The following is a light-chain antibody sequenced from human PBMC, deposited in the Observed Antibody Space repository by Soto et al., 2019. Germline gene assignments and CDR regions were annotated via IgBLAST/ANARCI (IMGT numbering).Light chain of an antibody. Sequence: QSVLTQPASVAGSPGQSITISCAGTSSDVGGYDFVSWYQHHPGRAPKLLIYEVSGRPSGVSYLFSGSKSGNTASLIISGLQAEDEAYYYCSSYGSSGTSVFGTGTKVTVL. CDR1: SSDVGGYDF. CDR3: SSYGSSGTSV. V-gene: IGLV2-14*01. CDR2: EVS. J-gene: IGLJ1*01.